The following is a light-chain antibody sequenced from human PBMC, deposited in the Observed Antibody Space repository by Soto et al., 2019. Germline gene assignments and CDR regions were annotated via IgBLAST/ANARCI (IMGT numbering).Light chain of an antibody. CDR3: SSYATTSALYV. CDR1: SSDIGDSNY. V-gene: IGLV2-14*03. Sequence: QSVRTQPASVSGAPGQSSTISCTGTSSDIGDSNYVSWYQQHPGKAPKLMIYDVTSRPSGVSNRFSGSKSGNTASLTISGLQAEDEADYYCSSYATTSALYVFGTGTKVTVL. J-gene: IGLJ1*01. CDR2: DVT.